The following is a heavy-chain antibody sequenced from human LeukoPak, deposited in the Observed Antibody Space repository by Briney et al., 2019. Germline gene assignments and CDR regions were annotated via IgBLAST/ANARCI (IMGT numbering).Heavy chain of an antibody. CDR1: GFTVSSNY. D-gene: IGHD5-18*01. V-gene: IGHV3-53*01. CDR3: ARGDTAMALGIDY. Sequence: PGGSLRLSCAASGFTVSSNYMSWVRQAPGKGLEWVSVIYSGGSTYYPDSVKGRFTISRDNSKNTLYLQMNSLRAEDAAVYYCARGDTAMALGIDYWGQGTLVTVSS. J-gene: IGHJ4*02. CDR2: IYSGGST.